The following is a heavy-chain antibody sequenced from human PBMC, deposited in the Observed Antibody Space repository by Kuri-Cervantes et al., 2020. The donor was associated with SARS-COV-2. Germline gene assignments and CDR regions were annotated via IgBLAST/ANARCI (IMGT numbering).Heavy chain of an antibody. CDR2: IYSGGST. J-gene: IGHJ4*02. CDR3: ARDGYFDWLFQGDYFDY. V-gene: IGHV3-66*02. Sequence: GESLKTSCTAAGFTFGDYAMSLVRQAPGKGLEWVSVIYSGGSTYYADSVKGRFTISRDNSKNTLYLQMNSLRAEDTAVYYCARDGYFDWLFQGDYFDYWGQGTLVTVSS. CDR1: GFTFGDYA. D-gene: IGHD3-9*01.